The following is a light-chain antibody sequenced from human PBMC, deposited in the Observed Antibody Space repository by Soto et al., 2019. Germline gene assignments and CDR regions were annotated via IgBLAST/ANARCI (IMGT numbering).Light chain of an antibody. V-gene: IGKV1-5*03. CDR2: KAS. J-gene: IGKJ1*01. Sequence: DIQMTQSPSTLSASVGDRVTITCRASQSISSWVAWYQQKPGKAPKLLTYKASTLQSGVPSRFSGSGSGTEFTLAISSLQPDDSATYYCQQYNDNWTFGQGTKVEIK. CDR1: QSISSW. CDR3: QQYNDNWT.